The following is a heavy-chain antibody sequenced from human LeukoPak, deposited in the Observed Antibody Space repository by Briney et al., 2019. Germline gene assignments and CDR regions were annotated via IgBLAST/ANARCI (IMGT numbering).Heavy chain of an antibody. D-gene: IGHD2-15*01. V-gene: IGHV3-48*03. Sequence: GGSLGLSCAASGFAFNNYEVNWVRQAPGKGLEWISYISSTGNTIKYADSVKGRFTISRDNAKNSLYLQMNSLRAEDTAVYYCARDSRYCSGGTCYSWTFDIWGQGTMVTVSS. CDR3: ARDSRYCSGGTCYSWTFDI. J-gene: IGHJ3*02. CDR2: ISSTGNTI. CDR1: GFAFNNYE.